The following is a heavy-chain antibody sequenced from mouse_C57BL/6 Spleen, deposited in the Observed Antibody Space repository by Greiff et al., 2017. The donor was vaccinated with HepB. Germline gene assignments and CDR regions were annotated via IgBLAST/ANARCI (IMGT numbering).Heavy chain of an antibody. Sequence: EVQRVESGPGLVKPSQSLSLTCSVTGYSITSGYYWNWIRQFPGNKLEWMGYISYDGSNNYNPSLKNRISITRDTSKNQFFLKLNSVTTEDTATYYCARADWDRDYWGQGTTLTVSS. CDR2: ISYDGSN. V-gene: IGHV3-6*01. CDR1: GYSITSGYY. D-gene: IGHD4-1*01. J-gene: IGHJ2*01. CDR3: ARADWDRDY.